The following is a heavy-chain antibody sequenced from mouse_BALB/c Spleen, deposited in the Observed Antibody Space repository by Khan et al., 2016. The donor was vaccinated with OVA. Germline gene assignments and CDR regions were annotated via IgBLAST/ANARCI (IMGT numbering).Heavy chain of an antibody. D-gene: IGHD1-1*01. J-gene: IGHJ3*01. Sequence: EVELVESGGDLVKPGGSLKLSCTASGFTFSTNGMSWVRQTPDKRLEWVATISTGDSYTYYPANVQGRFTISRDNAKNTLYLQMVLLKSEDTAKFYCARLAYYYDSEGCAYWGQGTLVTVSA. CDR1: GFTFSTNG. V-gene: IGHV5-6*01. CDR3: ARLAYYYDSEGCAY. CDR2: ISTGDSYT.